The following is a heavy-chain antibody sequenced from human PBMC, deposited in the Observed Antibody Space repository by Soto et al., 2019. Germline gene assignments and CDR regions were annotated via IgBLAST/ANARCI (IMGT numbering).Heavy chain of an antibody. Sequence: QVQLQESGPGLVKPSGTLSLTCAVSGGSINTLNWWSWIRQTPGKGLEWIGEIQHSGSTHYNPSLRSRVPISVAKSKSQFYLNLRSVTAADTAMYYCARFGEAAYYYYGMDVWGQGTTVTVSS. CDR1: GGSINTLNW. CDR2: IQHSGST. J-gene: IGHJ6*02. CDR3: ARFGEAAYYYYGMDV. V-gene: IGHV4-4*02. D-gene: IGHD3-10*01.